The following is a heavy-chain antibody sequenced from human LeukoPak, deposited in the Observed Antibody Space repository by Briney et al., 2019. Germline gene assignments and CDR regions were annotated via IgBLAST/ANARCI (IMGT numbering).Heavy chain of an antibody. CDR1: GFTFSSYA. D-gene: IGHD6-13*01. CDR2: ISGSGGST. Sequence: PGGSLRLSCAASGFTFSSYAMSWVRQAPGKGLEWVSAISGSGGSTYYADSVKGRFTISRDNSKNTLYLQMNSLRAEDTAVYYCAKYGLAAGTVISERAFDIWGQGTMVTVSS. V-gene: IGHV3-23*01. J-gene: IGHJ3*02. CDR3: AKYGLAAGTVISERAFDI.